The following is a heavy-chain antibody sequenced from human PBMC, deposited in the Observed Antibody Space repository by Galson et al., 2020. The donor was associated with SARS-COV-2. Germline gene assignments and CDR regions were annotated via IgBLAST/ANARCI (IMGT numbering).Heavy chain of an antibody. Sequence: GGSLRLSCAASGFTFSSYSMNWVRQAPGKGLEWVSYISSSSSTIYYADSVKGRFTISRDNAKNSLYLQMNSLRAEDTAVYYCARDSGSYYYYYYMDVWGKGTTVTISS. CDR1: GFTFSSYS. D-gene: IGHD1-26*01. CDR2: ISSSSSTI. J-gene: IGHJ6*03. V-gene: IGHV3-48*01. CDR3: ARDSGSYYYYYYMDV.